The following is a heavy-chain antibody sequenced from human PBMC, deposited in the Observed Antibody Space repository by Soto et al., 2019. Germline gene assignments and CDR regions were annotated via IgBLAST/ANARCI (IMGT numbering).Heavy chain of an antibody. CDR1: GYSFTTYG. CDR3: ARLEGLATISYYFDF. J-gene: IGHJ4*02. Sequence: ASVKVSCKTSGYSFTTYGISWVRQAPGQGLEWMGWTSSNNGKTKYAQKFQGRVTMTTDKSTNTVHMELRSLRSGDSAVYFCARLEGLATISYYFDFWGPGALVTVSS. CDR2: TSSNNGKT. V-gene: IGHV1-18*01. D-gene: IGHD3-9*01.